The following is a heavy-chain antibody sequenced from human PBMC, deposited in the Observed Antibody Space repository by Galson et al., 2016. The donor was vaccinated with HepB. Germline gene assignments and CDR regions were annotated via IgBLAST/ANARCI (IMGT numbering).Heavy chain of an antibody. CDR3: TRVGLWRGQWDY. V-gene: IGHV1-2*02. D-gene: IGHD6-19*01. CDR1: GYSFTDFY. J-gene: IGHJ4*02. CDR2: INPHTGGT. Sequence: SVKVSCKASGYSFTDFYIHWVRQAPGQGLEWMGWINPHTGGTYYAQKFQGRVTMTRDTSVSTAYMELSRLKSDDTAVYYCTRVGLWRGQWDYWGQGPLITVSS.